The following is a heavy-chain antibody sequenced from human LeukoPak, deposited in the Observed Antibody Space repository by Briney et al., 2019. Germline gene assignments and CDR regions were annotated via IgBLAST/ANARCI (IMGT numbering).Heavy chain of an antibody. CDR1: GFTFSSYW. D-gene: IGHD5-18*01. CDR3: ARAGIQLWLNAFDI. Sequence: GGSLRLSCAASGFTFSSYWMSWVRQAPGKGLEWVANIKQDGSEKYYVDSVKGRFTISRDNAKNSLYLQMNSLRAEDTAVYYCARAGIQLWLNAFDIWGQGTMVTVS. V-gene: IGHV3-7*01. CDR2: IKQDGSEK. J-gene: IGHJ3*02.